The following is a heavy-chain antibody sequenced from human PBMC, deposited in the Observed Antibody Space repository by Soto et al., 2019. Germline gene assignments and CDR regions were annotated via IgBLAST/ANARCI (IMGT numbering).Heavy chain of an antibody. CDR1: GLSLSEYY. CDR2: ISSSSTYT. V-gene: IGHV3-11*06. CDR3: ARVRGLLRSHDAFDI. Sequence: GALRLFCAASGLSLSEYYMIWIRQAPGKGLEWVSYISSSSTYTSYADSVKGRFTISRDNVKNSLFLQMNSLRAEDTAVYYCARVRGLLRSHDAFDIWVQGTMVTVSS. J-gene: IGHJ3*02. D-gene: IGHD4-17*01.